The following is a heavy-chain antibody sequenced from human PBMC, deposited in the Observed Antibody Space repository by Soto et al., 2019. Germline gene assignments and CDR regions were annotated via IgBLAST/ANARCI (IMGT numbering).Heavy chain of an antibody. V-gene: IGHV3-7*01. CDR1: GFTFSSYW. CDR3: ARFWFGDRYYYYGMDV. J-gene: IGHJ6*02. CDR2: IKQDGSEK. Sequence: PGGSLRLSCAASGFTFSSYWMSWVRQAPGKGLEWVANIKQDGSEKYYVDSVKGRFTISRDNAKNSLYLQMNSLRAEDTAVCYCARFWFGDRYYYYGMDVWGQGTTVTVSS. D-gene: IGHD3-10*01.